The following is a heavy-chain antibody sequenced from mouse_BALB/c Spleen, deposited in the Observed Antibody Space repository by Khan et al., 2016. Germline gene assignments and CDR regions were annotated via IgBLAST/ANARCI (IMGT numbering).Heavy chain of an antibody. J-gene: IGHJ1*01. V-gene: IGHV14-3*02. CDR2: IDPANGNT. CDR3: ARKDYYGSSYWYFDV. D-gene: IGHD1-1*01. CDR1: GFNIKDTY. Sequence: VQLKESGAELVKPGASVKLSCTASGFNIKDTYMHWVKQRPEQGLEWIGRIDPANGNTKYDPKFQGKATITADTSSNTAYLQLSSLTSEDTSVYYCARKDYYGSSYWYFDVWGAGTTVTVSS.